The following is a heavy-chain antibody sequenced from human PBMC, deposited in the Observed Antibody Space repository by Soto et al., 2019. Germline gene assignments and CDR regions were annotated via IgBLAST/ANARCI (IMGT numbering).Heavy chain of an antibody. CDR1: GYILTNYY. Sequence: ASVKVSCKASGYILTNYYMHWVRQAPGQGLEWMGIINPSGGSTSYAQKLQGRVTLTRDTSTSTVYMELSSLRSEDTAVYCCARDPSTVAGYYYGMDVWGQGTTVTVSS. V-gene: IGHV1-46*01. CDR3: ARDPSTVAGYYYGMDV. J-gene: IGHJ6*02. D-gene: IGHD4-4*01. CDR2: INPSGGST.